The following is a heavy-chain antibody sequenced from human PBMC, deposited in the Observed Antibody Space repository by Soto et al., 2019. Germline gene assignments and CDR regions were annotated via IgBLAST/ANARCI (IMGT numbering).Heavy chain of an antibody. CDR3: AKGTPYSSAGPFDY. V-gene: IGHV3-30*18. J-gene: IGHJ4*02. CDR1: GFTFSSYG. D-gene: IGHD6-25*01. Sequence: QVQLVESGGGVVQPGRSLRLSCAASGFTFSSYGMHWVRQAPGKGLEWVAVTSYDGSNKYYADSVKGRFTISRDNSKNTLYLQMNSLRAEDTAVYYCAKGTPYSSAGPFDYWGQGTLVTVSS. CDR2: TSYDGSNK.